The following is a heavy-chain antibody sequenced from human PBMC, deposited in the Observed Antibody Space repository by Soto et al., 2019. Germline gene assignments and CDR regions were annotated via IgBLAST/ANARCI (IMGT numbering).Heavy chain of an antibody. CDR3: ARDNSRDYGSGLMAWWFDP. V-gene: IGHV1-3*01. Sequence: ASVKVSCKASGYTFTSYAMHWVRQAPGQRLEWMGWINAGNGNTKYSQKFQGRVTITRDTSTSTDYMELSSLRSEDTAVYYCARDNSRDYGSGLMAWWFDPWGQGTLVTVSS. CDR1: GYTFTSYA. CDR2: INAGNGNT. D-gene: IGHD3-10*01. J-gene: IGHJ5*02.